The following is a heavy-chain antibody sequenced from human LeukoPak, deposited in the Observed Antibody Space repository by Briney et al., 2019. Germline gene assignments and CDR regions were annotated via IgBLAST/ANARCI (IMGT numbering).Heavy chain of an antibody. V-gene: IGHV3-15*01. CDR3: ARLDILTGNYYYFNF. CDR1: GFTFSNAW. J-gene: IGHJ4*02. CDR2: IKRKTDGGTI. D-gene: IGHD3-9*01. Sequence: VSLRLSCAASGFTFSNAWMSWVRQVPGKGLEWVGRIKRKTDGGTIDYGAAVKGRFTISRDDSKNTLYLQMDSLKSEDTAVYYCARLDILTGNYYYFNFWGQGTLVTVSS.